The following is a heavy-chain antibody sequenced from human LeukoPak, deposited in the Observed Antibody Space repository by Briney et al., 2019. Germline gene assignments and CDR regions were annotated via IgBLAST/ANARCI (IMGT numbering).Heavy chain of an antibody. D-gene: IGHD1-14*01. Sequence: SGGSLRLSCAASGFTFSSYGMHCVHQPPGKGLEWVSSISSSSSYIYYADSVKGRFTISRDNAKNSLYLQMNSLRAEDTAVYYCAGGGKPHRFDYWGQGTLVTVSS. CDR1: GFTFSSYG. CDR3: AGGGKPHRFDY. J-gene: IGHJ4*02. V-gene: IGHV3-21*01. CDR2: ISSSSSYI.